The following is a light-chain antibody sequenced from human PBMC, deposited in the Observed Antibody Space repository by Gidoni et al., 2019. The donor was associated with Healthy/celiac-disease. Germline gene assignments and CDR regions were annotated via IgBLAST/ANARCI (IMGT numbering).Light chain of an antibody. CDR2: LGS. CDR1: QSLLHSNGYNY. V-gene: IGKV2-28*01. Sequence: DIVMTPSPLSLPDTPGELASISCRSSQSLLHSNGYNYLDWYLQKPGQSPQLLIYLGSNRASGVPDRFSGSGACTDFTLKISRVEAEDVGVYYCMQARQTPPITFGQGTRLEIK. J-gene: IGKJ5*01. CDR3: MQARQTPPIT.